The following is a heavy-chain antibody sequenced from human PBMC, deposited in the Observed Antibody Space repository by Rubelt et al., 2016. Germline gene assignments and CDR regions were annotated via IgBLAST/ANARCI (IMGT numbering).Heavy chain of an antibody. CDR1: GGSISSGGYY. V-gene: IGHV4-31*03. D-gene: IGHD4-23*01. CDR3: ARGGYGGNSGEIPTRH. J-gene: IGHJ4*02. Sequence: QVQLQESGPGLVKPSQTLSLTCTVYGGSISSGGYYWSWIRQHPGKGLEWIGYIYYSGSTYYNPYLKRRVTISVDTAKNQFSLRLSSVTAADTAVYYCARGGYGGNSGEIPTRHWGQGTLVTVSS. CDR2: IYYSGST.